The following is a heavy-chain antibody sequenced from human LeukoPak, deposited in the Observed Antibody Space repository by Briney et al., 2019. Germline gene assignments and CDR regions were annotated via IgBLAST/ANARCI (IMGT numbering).Heavy chain of an antibody. CDR1: GGSISSGSYY. J-gene: IGHJ4*02. Sequence: SETLSLTCTVSGGSISSGSYYWSWIRHPAGKGLEWIGRIYTSGSTNYNPSLKSRVTISVDTSKNQFSLKLSSVTAADTAVYYCARDQYYPGGAYDYWGQGTLVTVSS. CDR2: IYTSGST. D-gene: IGHD2/OR15-2a*01. CDR3: ARDQYYPGGAYDY. V-gene: IGHV4-61*02.